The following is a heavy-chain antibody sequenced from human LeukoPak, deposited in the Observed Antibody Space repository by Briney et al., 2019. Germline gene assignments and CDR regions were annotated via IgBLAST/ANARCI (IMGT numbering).Heavy chain of an antibody. CDR2: ISGSGDST. J-gene: IGHJ6*04. V-gene: IGHV3-23*01. Sequence: GGSLRLSCAVSGFTFSSYSMSWVRQAPGKGLEWVSAISGSGDSTYYADSLKGRFTISRDNAKNSLYLQMNSLRAEDTAVYYCAELGITMIGGVWGKGTTVTISS. D-gene: IGHD3-10*02. CDR3: AELGITMIGGV. CDR1: GFTFSSYS.